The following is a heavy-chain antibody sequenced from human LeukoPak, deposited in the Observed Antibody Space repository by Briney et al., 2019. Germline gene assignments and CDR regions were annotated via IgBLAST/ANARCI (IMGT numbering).Heavy chain of an antibody. D-gene: IGHD6-13*01. CDR1: GGTFSSYA. V-gene: IGHV1-69*06. CDR3: ARSSVVAAAGPYYFDY. J-gene: IGHJ4*02. CDR2: IIPIFGTA. Sequence: SVKVSCKASGGTFSSYAISWVRQAPGQGLEWMGGIIPIFGTANYAQKFQGRVTVTADKSTSTAYMELSSLRSEDTAVYYCARSSVVAAAGPYYFDYWGQGTLVTVSS.